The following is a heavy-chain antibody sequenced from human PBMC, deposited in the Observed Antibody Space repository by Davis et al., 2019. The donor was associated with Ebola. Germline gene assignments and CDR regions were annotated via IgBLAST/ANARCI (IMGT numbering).Heavy chain of an antibody. CDR1: GGSFSGYD. CDR3: ARRTRSAMATIFHDAFDI. D-gene: IGHD5-24*01. Sequence: GSLRLSCAVYGGSFSGYDWSWIRQPPGKGLEWIGEINHSGSTNYNPSLKSRVTISVDTSKNQFSLKVSSVTAADTAVYYCARRTRSAMATIFHDAFDIWGQGTMVTVSS. CDR2: INHSGST. V-gene: IGHV4-34*01. J-gene: IGHJ3*02.